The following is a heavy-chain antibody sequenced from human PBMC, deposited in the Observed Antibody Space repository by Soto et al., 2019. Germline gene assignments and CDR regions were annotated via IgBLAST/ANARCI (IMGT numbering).Heavy chain of an antibody. V-gene: IGHV3-49*04. Sequence: GGSLRLSCTASGFTFGDYAMSWVRQAPGKGLEWVGFIRSKAYGGTTEYAASVKDRFTISRDDSKSIAYLQMNSLKTEDTAVYYCTRDRFAVLYYFDYWGQGTLVTVSS. CDR3: TRDRFAVLYYFDY. CDR2: IRSKAYGGTT. D-gene: IGHD3-3*01. CDR1: GFTFGDYA. J-gene: IGHJ4*02.